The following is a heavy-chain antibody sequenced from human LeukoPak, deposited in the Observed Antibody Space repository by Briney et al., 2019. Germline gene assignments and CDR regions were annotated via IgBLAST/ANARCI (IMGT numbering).Heavy chain of an antibody. CDR1: GFTFSTYW. Sequence: GGSLRLSCAASGFTFSTYWMTWVRQAPGKGLEWVASMDQDGSDKYYVDSVKGRFTISRDNAKNSLYLQMNSLRAEDTAVYYCARTAWISLWFLDYWGQGTLVTVSS. V-gene: IGHV3-7*03. J-gene: IGHJ4*02. D-gene: IGHD3-10*01. CDR2: MDQDGSDK. CDR3: ARTAWISLWFLDY.